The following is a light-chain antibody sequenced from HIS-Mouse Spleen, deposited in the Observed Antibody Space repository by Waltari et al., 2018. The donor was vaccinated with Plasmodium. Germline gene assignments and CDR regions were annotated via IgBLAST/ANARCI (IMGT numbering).Light chain of an antibody. CDR3: NSRDSSGNHLV. Sequence: SSELTQDPAVSVALGQTVRITCQGDSLRSYYASWYQQKPGQAPVLVIYGKNNRPSAIPPRFSCSSSGNTASLTITGAQAEDEADYYCNSRDSSGNHLVFGGGTKLTVL. V-gene: IGLV3-19*01. CDR2: GKN. J-gene: IGLJ2*01. CDR1: SLRSYY.